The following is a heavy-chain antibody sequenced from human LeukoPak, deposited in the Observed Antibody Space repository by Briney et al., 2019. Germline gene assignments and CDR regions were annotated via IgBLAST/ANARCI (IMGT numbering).Heavy chain of an antibody. J-gene: IGHJ4*02. Sequence: SETLFLTCAVYGGSFSGYYWRCIRQPPGKGLEGFGEIYHSGSAYYNQSLKSRVTISVDTSQNQFSLKLSSVAAADAAVYYCARFRIAARPYFDYWGQGTLVTVSS. D-gene: IGHD6-6*01. CDR3: ARFRIAARPYFDY. CDR2: IYHSGSA. CDR1: GGSFSGYY. V-gene: IGHV4-34*01.